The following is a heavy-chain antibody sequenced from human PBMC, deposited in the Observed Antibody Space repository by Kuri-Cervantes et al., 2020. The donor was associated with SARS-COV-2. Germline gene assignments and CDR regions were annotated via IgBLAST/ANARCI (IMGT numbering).Heavy chain of an antibody. CDR3: ARVSRSGYLDY. V-gene: IGHV3-33*01. CDR1: GFTFSSYG. D-gene: IGHD3-3*01. Sequence: GGSLRLSCAASGFTFSSYGMHWVRQAPGKGLEWVAVIWYDGSNKYYADSVKGRLTISRDNSKNTLYLQMNSLRAEDTAVYYCARVSRSGYLDYWGQGTLVTVSS. CDR2: IWYDGSNK. J-gene: IGHJ4*02.